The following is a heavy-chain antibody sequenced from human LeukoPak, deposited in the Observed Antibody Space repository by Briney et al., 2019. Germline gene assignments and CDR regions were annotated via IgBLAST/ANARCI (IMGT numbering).Heavy chain of an antibody. J-gene: IGHJ6*03. CDR2: IRYDGSNK. V-gene: IGHV3-30*02. CDR1: GFTFSSYG. D-gene: IGHD5-12*01. CDR3: ARATRLRSYYYYMDV. Sequence: GGSLRLSCAASGFTFSSYGMHWVRQAPGKGLEWVAFIRYDGSNKYYTDSVKGRFTISRDNAKNSLYLQMNSLRAEDTALYYCARATRLRSYYYYMDVWGKGTTVTVSS.